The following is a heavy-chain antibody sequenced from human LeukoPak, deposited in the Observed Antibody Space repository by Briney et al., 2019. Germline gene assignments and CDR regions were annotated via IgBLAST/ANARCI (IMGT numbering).Heavy chain of an antibody. J-gene: IGHJ4*02. CDR2: IYYSGST. Sequence: SETLSLTCTVSGGSISSSSYYWGWIRQPPGKGLEWIGSIYYSGSTYYNPSLKSRVTISVDTSKNQFSLKLTSVTAADTAVYSCARSIGGDCYSDYWGQGTLVTVSS. CDR1: GGSISSSSYY. CDR3: ARSIGGDCYSDY. V-gene: IGHV4-39*01. D-gene: IGHD2-21*02.